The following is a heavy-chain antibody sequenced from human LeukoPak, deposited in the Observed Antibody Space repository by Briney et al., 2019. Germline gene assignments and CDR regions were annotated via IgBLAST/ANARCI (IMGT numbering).Heavy chain of an antibody. CDR3: ARGGSPDV. D-gene: IGHD3-16*01. Sequence: SETLSLTCSVSGGSMNSYFWTWIRQPAGKGLEWIGRMYGSSDPTYNPSFTSRVTMSVDTSKNQFSLKLSSVTAADTAVYYCARGGSPDVWGQGTTVTVSS. CDR1: GGSMNSYF. V-gene: IGHV4-4*07. J-gene: IGHJ6*02. CDR2: MYGSSDP.